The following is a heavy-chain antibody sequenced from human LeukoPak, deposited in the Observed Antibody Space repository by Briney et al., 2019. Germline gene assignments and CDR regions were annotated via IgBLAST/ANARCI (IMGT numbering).Heavy chain of an antibody. J-gene: IGHJ3*02. Sequence: SGESLKISCKGSGYSFTTYWIGWVRQMPGKGLEWMGIIYPGDSDTRYSPSFQGQVTMTADKSIGTAYLQWSSLKASDTAMYYCARQGLGGGDGSGAFDIWGQGTMVTVSS. CDR1: GYSFTTYW. CDR2: IYPGDSDT. D-gene: IGHD2-21*02. V-gene: IGHV5-51*01. CDR3: ARQGLGGGDGSGAFDI.